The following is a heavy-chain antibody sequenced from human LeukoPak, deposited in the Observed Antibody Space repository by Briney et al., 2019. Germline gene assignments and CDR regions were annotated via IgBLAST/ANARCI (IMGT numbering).Heavy chain of an antibody. CDR2: ISAYNGNT. CDR1: GYTFTSYG. D-gene: IGHD3-3*01. CDR3: ARVPFWSGYQSFDY. J-gene: IGHJ4*02. Sequence: ASVKVSCKASGYTFTSYGIGWVRQAPGQGLEWMGWISAYNGNTNYAQKLQGRVTMTTDTSTSTAYMELRSLRSDDTAVYYCARVPFWSGYQSFDYWGQGTLVTVSS. V-gene: IGHV1-18*01.